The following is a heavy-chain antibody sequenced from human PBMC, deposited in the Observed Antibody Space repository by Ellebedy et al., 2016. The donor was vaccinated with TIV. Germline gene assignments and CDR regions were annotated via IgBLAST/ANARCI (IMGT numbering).Heavy chain of an antibody. J-gene: IGHJ4*02. D-gene: IGHD5-12*01. V-gene: IGHV4-34*01. CDR3: ARGAGGYDGSRAADY. Sequence: GSLRLSXAVYGGSFSGYYWSWIRQPPGKGLEWIGEINHNGNTNYNVSLKSRVTISVDTSKSQFSLRLSSVTAADTGVYYCARGAGGYDGSRAADYWGQGTLVTVSS. CDR2: INHNGNT. CDR1: GGSFSGYY.